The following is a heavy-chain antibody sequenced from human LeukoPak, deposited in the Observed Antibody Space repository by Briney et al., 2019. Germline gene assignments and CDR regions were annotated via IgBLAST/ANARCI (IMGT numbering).Heavy chain of an antibody. CDR2: ISSSGSTI. J-gene: IGHJ3*02. D-gene: IGHD2-15*01. CDR1: GFTFSDYY. Sequence: PGGSLRLSCAASGFTFSDYYMSWIRQAPGKGLEWVSYISSSGSTIYYADSVKGRFTISRDNAKNSLYLQMNSLRAEDTAVYYCARDLCSGGSCYAFDIWGQGTMVTVSS. V-gene: IGHV3-11*01. CDR3: ARDLCSGGSCYAFDI.